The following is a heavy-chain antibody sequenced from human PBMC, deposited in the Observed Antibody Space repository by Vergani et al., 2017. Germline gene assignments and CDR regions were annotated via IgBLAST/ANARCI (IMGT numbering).Heavy chain of an antibody. CDR1: GFTFSSYG. J-gene: IGHJ4*02. D-gene: IGHD5-18*01. Sequence: QVQLVESGGGVVQPGRSLRLSCAASGFTFSSYGMHWVRQAPGKGLEWVAVISYDGSNKYYADSVKGRFTISRDNSKNTLYLQMNSLRADDTAVYYCAKDLGLGIQLWLGYVDYWGQGTLVTVSS. V-gene: IGHV3-30*18. CDR2: ISYDGSNK. CDR3: AKDLGLGIQLWLGYVDY.